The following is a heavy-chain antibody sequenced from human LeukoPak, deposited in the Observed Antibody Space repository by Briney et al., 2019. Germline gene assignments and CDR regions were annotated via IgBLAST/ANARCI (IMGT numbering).Heavy chain of an antibody. CDR3: ARDSYGGNDAFDI. J-gene: IGHJ3*02. V-gene: IGHV4-59*01. CDR1: GGSTSSYY. CDR2: IYYSGST. Sequence: SETLSLTCTVSGGSTSSYYWSWIRQPPGKGLEWIGYIYYSGSTNYNPSLKSRVTISVDTSKNQFSLKLSSVTAADTAVYYCARDSYGGNDAFDIWGQGTMVTVSS. D-gene: IGHD4-23*01.